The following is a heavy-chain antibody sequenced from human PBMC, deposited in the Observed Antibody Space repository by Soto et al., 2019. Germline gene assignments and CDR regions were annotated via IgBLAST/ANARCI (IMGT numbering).Heavy chain of an antibody. CDR1: GFTFSSYA. D-gene: IGHD1-1*01. CDR3: AKNPWQTTTPYIDY. CDR2: ISGSGVST. J-gene: IGHJ4*02. Sequence: EVQLLESGGGLVQPGRSLRLSCAASGFTFSSYAMSWVRQTPGKGLEWVSGISGSGVSTYYADSVRGRFTISRDNSRNTMYLQLNTLRAEDTAIYYCAKNPWQTTTPYIDYWGQGTLVTVSS. V-gene: IGHV3-23*01.